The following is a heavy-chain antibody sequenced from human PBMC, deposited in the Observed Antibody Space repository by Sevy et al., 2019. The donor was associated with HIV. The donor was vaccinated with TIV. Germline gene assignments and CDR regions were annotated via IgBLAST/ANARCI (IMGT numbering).Heavy chain of an antibody. CDR3: ARDPRMYGDYLLAYFDY. V-gene: IGHV3-33*01. J-gene: IGHJ4*02. CDR2: IGYDGSNI. CDR1: GFTPSTYG. D-gene: IGHD2-8*01. Sequence: GGSLRLSCAASGFTPSTYGMHWVRQAPGKGLEWVAVIGYDGSNIYYAYSVKGRFTISRDNSKNTLFLQMDSLRAEDTAIYYCARDPRMYGDYLLAYFDYWGQGTLVTVSS.